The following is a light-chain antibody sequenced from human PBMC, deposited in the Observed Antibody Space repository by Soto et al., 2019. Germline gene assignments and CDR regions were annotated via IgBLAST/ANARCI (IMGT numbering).Light chain of an antibody. J-gene: IGLJ1*01. CDR2: EVT. CDR3: SSFTSSSTLPYA. Sequence: QSVLTQPASMSGSPGQSITISCTGTGSNVGGYNYVSWYQQHPGKAPKLMIYEVTNRPSGVSHRFSGSNSGNTASLTISGLQPEDEADYYCSSFTSSSTLPYAFGTGTKVTVL. CDR1: GSNVGGYNY. V-gene: IGLV2-14*01.